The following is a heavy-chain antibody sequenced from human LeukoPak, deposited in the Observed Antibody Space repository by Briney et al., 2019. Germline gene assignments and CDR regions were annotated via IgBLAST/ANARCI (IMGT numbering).Heavy chain of an antibody. CDR2: ISGSGGST. CDR1: GFTFSSYA. V-gene: IGHV3-23*01. D-gene: IGHD6-6*01. CDR3: ARGYSSSSWSLFDY. Sequence: PRGSLRLSCAASGFTFSSYAMSWVRQAPGKGLEWVSAISGSGGSTYYADSVKGRFTISRDNSKNTLYLQMNSLRADDTAVYYWARGYSSSSWSLFDYWGQGTLVTVSS. J-gene: IGHJ4*02.